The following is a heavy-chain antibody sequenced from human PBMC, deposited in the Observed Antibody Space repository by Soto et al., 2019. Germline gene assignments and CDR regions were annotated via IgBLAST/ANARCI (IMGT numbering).Heavy chain of an antibody. CDR1: GFTFGIYG. J-gene: IGHJ3*02. D-gene: IGHD1-26*01. CDR2: IWYDGSIK. CDR3: ARATSGSFDALDM. Sequence: QVQLVESGGGVVQPGRSLRLSCAASGFTFGIYGMHWVRQAPGKGLEWVAVIWYDGSIKYHADSVKGRFTISRDNSKNTVYLQMNSLRDEETAVYYCARATSGSFDALDMWGQGTMVTVSS. V-gene: IGHV3-33*01.